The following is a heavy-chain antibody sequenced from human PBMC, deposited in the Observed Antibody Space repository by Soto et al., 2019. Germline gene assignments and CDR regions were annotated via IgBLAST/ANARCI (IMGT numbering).Heavy chain of an antibody. V-gene: IGHV4-34*01. Sequence: QVQLQQWGAGLLKPSETLSLTCAVYGGSFSPYFWSWIRQPPGKGLEWIGEINHSGSTNYNPSLTRRATLSVDTSKNQVSLKLTSVTAADTAVYYCARLASGWPYYYFDFWGRGTPVTVSS. J-gene: IGHJ2*01. CDR2: INHSGST. D-gene: IGHD6-19*01. CDR3: ARLASGWPYYYFDF. CDR1: GGSFSPYF.